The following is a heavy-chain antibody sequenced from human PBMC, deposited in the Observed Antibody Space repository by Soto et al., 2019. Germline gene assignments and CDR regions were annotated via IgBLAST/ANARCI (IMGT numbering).Heavy chain of an antibody. D-gene: IGHD2-21*01. CDR3: ARLLMIATHYYGMDV. V-gene: IGHV1-2*04. J-gene: IGHJ6*02. CDR2: INPNSGGT. CDR1: GYTFTGYD. Sequence: GASVKVSCKASGYTFTGYDMHWVRQAPGQGLEWMGWINPNSGGTNYAQKFQGWVTMTRDTSISTAYMELSRLRSDDTAVYYCARLLMIATHYYGMDVWGQGTTVTVSS.